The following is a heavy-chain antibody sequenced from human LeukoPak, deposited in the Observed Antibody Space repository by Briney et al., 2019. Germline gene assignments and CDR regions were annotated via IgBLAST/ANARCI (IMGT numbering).Heavy chain of an antibody. V-gene: IGHV3-73*01. CDR2: IRSKANSYAT. Sequence: GGSLRLSCAASGFTFSGSAMHWVRQASGKGLEWVGRIRSKANSYATAYAASVKGRFTISRDDSKNTAYLQMNSLKTEDTAVYYCTRDSDILTGYYRGAFDIWGQGTMVTVSS. CDR3: TRDSDILTGYYRGAFDI. J-gene: IGHJ3*02. CDR1: GFTFSGSA. D-gene: IGHD3-9*01.